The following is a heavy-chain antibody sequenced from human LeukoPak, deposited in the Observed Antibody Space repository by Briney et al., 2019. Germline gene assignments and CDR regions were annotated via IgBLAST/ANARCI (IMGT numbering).Heavy chain of an antibody. CDR3: AKDHSGSYYEWVFDY. Sequence: PGGSLRLSCAASGFTFDDYAMHWVRQAPGKGLEWVSLISGDGGSTYYADSAKGRFTISRDNSKNSLYLQMNSLRTEDTALYYCAKDHSGSYYEWVFDYWGQGTLVTVSS. D-gene: IGHD1-26*01. CDR1: GFTFDDYA. J-gene: IGHJ4*02. V-gene: IGHV3-43*02. CDR2: ISGDGGST.